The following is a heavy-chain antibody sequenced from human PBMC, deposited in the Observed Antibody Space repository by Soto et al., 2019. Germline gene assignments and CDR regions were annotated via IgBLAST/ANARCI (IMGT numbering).Heavy chain of an antibody. CDR3: TRDRVYDDSSDGAVEI. V-gene: IGHV1-69*13. CDR2: IIPIFGTA. Sequence: SSVKLSCKASGSTFSSYAISWGRQAPGQGLEWMGGIIPIFGTANYAQKFQGRVTITADESTSTAYMELSSLRAEDTAVYHCTRDRVYDDSSDGAVEIWG. D-gene: IGHD3-22*01. CDR1: GSTFSSYA. J-gene: IGHJ3*02.